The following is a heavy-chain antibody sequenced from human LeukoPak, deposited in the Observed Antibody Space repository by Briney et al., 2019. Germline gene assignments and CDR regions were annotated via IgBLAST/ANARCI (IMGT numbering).Heavy chain of an antibody. J-gene: IGHJ5*02. V-gene: IGHV3-11*06. CDR3: ARTYYYDSSGYFGWFDP. CDR2: ISSSSSYT. CDR1: GFTFSDYY. Sequence: GGSLRLSCAASGFTFSDYYMSWIRQAPGKGLEWVSYISSSSSYTNYADSVKGRFTISRDNAKNSPYLQMNSLRAEDTAVYYCARTYYYDSSGYFGWFDPWGQGTLVTVSS. D-gene: IGHD3-22*01.